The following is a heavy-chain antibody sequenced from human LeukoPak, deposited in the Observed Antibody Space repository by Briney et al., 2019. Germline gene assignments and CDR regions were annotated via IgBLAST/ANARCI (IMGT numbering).Heavy chain of an antibody. CDR1: GDSVSSYY. J-gene: IGHJ4*02. CDR2: IHYSGST. D-gene: IGHD4-11*01. CDR3: ARGNVDLDN. V-gene: IGHV4-59*02. Sequence: PSETLSLTCTVSGDSVSSYYWSWIRQPPGKGLEWIGYIHYSGSTNYNPSLKSRVTISVDTSKNQFSLKLSSVTAADTAVYYCARGNVDLDNWGQGTLVTVSS.